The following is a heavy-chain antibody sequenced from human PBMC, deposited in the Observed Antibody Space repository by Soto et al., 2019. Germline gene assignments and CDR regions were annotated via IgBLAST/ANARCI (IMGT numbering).Heavy chain of an antibody. Sequence: GGSLRLSCAASGFTFSSYAMSWVRQAPGKGLEWVSAISGSGGSTYYADSVKGRFTISRDNSKNTLYLQMNSLRAEDSAVYYCAKLGGYDILTGYYPFDYWGQGTLVTVS. CDR3: AKLGGYDILTGYYPFDY. CDR1: GFTFSSYA. J-gene: IGHJ4*02. D-gene: IGHD3-9*01. V-gene: IGHV3-23*01. CDR2: ISGSGGST.